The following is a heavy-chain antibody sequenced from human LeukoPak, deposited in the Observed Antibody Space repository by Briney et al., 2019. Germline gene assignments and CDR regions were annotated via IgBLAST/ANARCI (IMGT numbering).Heavy chain of an antibody. J-gene: IGHJ6*02. CDR2: IYPGDSDT. Sequence: LGESLKISCKGSGYSFTSYWISWVRQMPGKGLEWMGIIYPGDSDTRYSPSFQGQVTISADKSISTAYLQWSSLKASDTAMYYCARQPLNYYGSGSLGYYGMDVWGQGTTVTVSS. CDR3: ARQPLNYYGSGSLGYYGMDV. CDR1: GYSFTSYW. D-gene: IGHD3-10*01. V-gene: IGHV5-51*01.